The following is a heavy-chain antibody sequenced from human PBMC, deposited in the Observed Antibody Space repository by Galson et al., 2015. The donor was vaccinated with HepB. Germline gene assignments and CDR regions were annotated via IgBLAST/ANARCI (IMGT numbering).Heavy chain of an antibody. CDR3: SLMIPSSAFFAS. Sequence: PALVKPTQTLTLTCTFAGFSLSTSGMSVSWSRQPPGKALEWLALIDWDDDKYYSTSLKTRLTISKDTSKNQVVLTMTNMDPVDTATYYFSLMIPSSAFFASWGQGTLVTVSS. CDR2: IDWDDDK. V-gene: IGHV2-70*01. J-gene: IGHJ4*02. D-gene: IGHD6-19*01. CDR1: GFSLSTSGMS.